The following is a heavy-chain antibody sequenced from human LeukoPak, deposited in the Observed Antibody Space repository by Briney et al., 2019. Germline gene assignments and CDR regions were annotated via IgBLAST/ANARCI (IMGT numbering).Heavy chain of an antibody. Sequence: PGGSLRLSCAASGFTFSSYAMSWVRQAPGKGLEWVSAISGSGGSTYYADSVKGRFTISRDNSKNTLYLQINSLRAEDTAVYYCARSTTRTGVTNPSDYWGQGTLVTVSS. D-gene: IGHD1-26*01. V-gene: IGHV3-23*01. CDR3: ARSTTRTGVTNPSDY. J-gene: IGHJ4*02. CDR2: ISGSGGST. CDR1: GFTFSSYA.